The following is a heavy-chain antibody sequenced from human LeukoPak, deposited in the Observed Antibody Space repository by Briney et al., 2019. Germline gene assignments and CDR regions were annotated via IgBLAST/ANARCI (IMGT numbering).Heavy chain of an antibody. CDR3: AKDRDYGDYELGN. CDR2: ISWNSGSI. J-gene: IGHJ4*02. D-gene: IGHD4-17*01. Sequence: GGSLRLSCAASVLTFDDYDMHWVRQASGKGLEWVLGISWNSGSIGYADYVKGRFTMYRDNARNYLYLQMKSLRAEDTALYYCAKDRDYGDYELGNWGQGTLVTVSS. CDR1: VLTFDDYD. V-gene: IGHV3-9*01.